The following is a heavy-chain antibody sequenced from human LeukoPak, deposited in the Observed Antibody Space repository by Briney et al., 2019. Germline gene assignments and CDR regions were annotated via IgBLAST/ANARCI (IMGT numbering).Heavy chain of an antibody. V-gene: IGHV1-8*01. CDR1: GYTFTSYD. CDR2: MNPNSGKT. Sequence: ASVKVSCKASGYTFTSYDINWVRQATGQGLEWMGWMNPNSGKTGYAQKFQGRITMTRNTSISTAYMELSSLRSEDTAVYYCARNGDFGDYYYGMDVWGQGTTVTVSS. CDR3: ARNGDFGDYYYGMDV. D-gene: IGHD2-21*01. J-gene: IGHJ6*02.